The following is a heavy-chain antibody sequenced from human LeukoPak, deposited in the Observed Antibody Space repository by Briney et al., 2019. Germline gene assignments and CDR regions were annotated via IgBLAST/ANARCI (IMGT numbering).Heavy chain of an antibody. V-gene: IGHV3-15*01. CDR1: GFTFSNAW. J-gene: IGHJ4*02. Sequence: GGSLRLSCAASGFTFSNAWMSWVRQAPGKGLEWVGRIKSKTDGGTTDYAARGKGRFTISRDDSKNTLYLQMNSLKTEDTAVYYCTTVIITMVRGVIHFDYWGQGTLVTVSS. CDR3: TTVIITMVRGVIHFDY. CDR2: IKSKTDGGTT. D-gene: IGHD3-10*01.